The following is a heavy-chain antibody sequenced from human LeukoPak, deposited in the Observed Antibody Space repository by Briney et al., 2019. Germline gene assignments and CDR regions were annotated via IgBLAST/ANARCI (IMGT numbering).Heavy chain of an antibody. Sequence: VASVKVSCKASGYTFTSYGISWVRQAPGQGLEWMGWISAYNGNTNYAQKLQGRVTMTTDTSTSTAYMELRSLRSDDTAVYYCARDSSGWYRDAFDIWGQGTMVTVSS. CDR1: GYTFTSYG. V-gene: IGHV1-18*01. D-gene: IGHD6-19*01. CDR2: ISAYNGNT. J-gene: IGHJ3*02. CDR3: ARDSSGWYRDAFDI.